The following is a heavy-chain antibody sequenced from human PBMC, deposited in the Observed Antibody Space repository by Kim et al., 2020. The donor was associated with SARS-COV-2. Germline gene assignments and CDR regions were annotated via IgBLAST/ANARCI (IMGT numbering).Heavy chain of an antibody. CDR3: ARGDTISSRPVRFDP. CDR1: GFTFNTNY. V-gene: IGHV3-7*01. CDR2: IKQDENVK. D-gene: IGHD3-3*02. Sequence: GGSLRLSCAASGFTFNTNYMIWVRQAPGKGLEWVVSIKQDENVKYYLDSVKGRFTISRDNAQNSLYLEMNSLRAEDTAIYYCARGDTISSRPVRFDPWGQGTLVTVSS. J-gene: IGHJ5*02.